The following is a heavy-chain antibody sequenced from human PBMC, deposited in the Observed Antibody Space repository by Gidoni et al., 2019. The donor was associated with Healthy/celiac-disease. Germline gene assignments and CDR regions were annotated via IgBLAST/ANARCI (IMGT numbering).Heavy chain of an antibody. CDR1: GGSISSSSYY. V-gene: IGHV4-39*01. J-gene: IGHJ5*02. CDR2: IYYSGST. CDR3: ARHSPPWLTDYGDRNWFDP. D-gene: IGHD4-17*01. Sequence: QLQLQESGPGLVKPSETLSLTCTVSGGSISSSSYYWGWIRQPPGKGLEWIGSIYYSGSTYYNPSLKSRVTISVDTSKNQFSLKLSSVTAADTAVYYCARHSPPWLTDYGDRNWFDPWGQGTLVTVSS.